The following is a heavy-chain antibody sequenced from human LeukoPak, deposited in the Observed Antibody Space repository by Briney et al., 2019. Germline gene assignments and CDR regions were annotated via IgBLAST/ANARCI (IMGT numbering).Heavy chain of an antibody. CDR3: ARNSGSNRPVDC. J-gene: IGHJ4*02. Sequence: GGSLRLSCAASGFTFSSYWMHWVRQAPGKGLVWISGINTDGSTTSYADSVKGRFTISRDNANNTLYLQMNCLRAEDTAVYYCARNSGSNRPVDCWGQGTLVAVSS. CDR2: INTDGSTT. V-gene: IGHV3-74*01. D-gene: IGHD1-26*01. CDR1: GFTFSSYW.